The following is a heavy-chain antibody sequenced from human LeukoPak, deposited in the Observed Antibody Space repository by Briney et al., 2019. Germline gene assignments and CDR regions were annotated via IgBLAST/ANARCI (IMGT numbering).Heavy chain of an antibody. V-gene: IGHV3-7*01. CDR2: IKQDGSEK. CDR3: VSPDY. Sequence: KGLEWVANIKQDGSEKYYVDSVKGRFTISRDNAKNSLYLQMNSLRAEDTAVYYCVSPDYWGQGTLVTVSS. J-gene: IGHJ4*02.